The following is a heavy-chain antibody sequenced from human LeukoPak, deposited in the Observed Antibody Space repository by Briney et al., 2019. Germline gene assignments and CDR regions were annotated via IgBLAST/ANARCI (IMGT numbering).Heavy chain of an antibody. Sequence: GGSLRLSCAASEFTFRNAWMNWVRQAPGKELEWVGRIRSKTDGGTTDYAAPVRGRFTISRDDSKNMLYLQMNSLKTEDTAVYYCSTGLIPTTGYYWGQGTLVAVSS. CDR2: IRSKTDGGTT. D-gene: IGHD1-1*01. CDR3: STGLIPTTGYY. V-gene: IGHV3-15*01. J-gene: IGHJ4*02. CDR1: EFTFRNAW.